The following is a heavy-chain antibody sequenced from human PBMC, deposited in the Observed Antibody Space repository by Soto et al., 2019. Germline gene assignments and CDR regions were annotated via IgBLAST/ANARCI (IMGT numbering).Heavy chain of an antibody. Sequence: QVQLVQSGAEVKKPGASVKVSCKASGYTFTSYAMHWVRQAPGHRLEWMGWINAGNGNTKYSQKFQGRVTITRDTSASTAYMELSSLRSEDTAVYYSARGVGLYSNYDYWGQGTLVTVSS. D-gene: IGHD2-2*02. V-gene: IGHV1-3*01. CDR2: INAGNGNT. CDR1: GYTFTSYA. CDR3: ARGVGLYSNYDY. J-gene: IGHJ4*02.